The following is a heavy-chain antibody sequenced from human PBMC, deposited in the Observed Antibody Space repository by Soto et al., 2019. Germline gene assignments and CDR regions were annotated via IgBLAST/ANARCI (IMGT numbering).Heavy chain of an antibody. V-gene: IGHV4-31*03. CDR1: GGSISSGGYY. J-gene: IGHJ6*02. Sequence: QVQLQESGPGLVKPSQTLSLTCSVSGGSISSGGYYWSWIRQLPGKGLEWIGYIHYSGSTYYNPSLKRRVTISVDTSKNPFSLKLSSVTAADTAVYYCARGQLLSDKMDVWGQGTTVTVSS. D-gene: IGHD2-2*01. CDR3: ARGQLLSDKMDV. CDR2: IHYSGST.